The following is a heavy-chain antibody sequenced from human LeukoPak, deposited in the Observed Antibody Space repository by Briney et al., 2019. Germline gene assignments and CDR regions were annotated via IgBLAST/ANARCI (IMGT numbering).Heavy chain of an antibody. J-gene: IGHJ6*02. CDR1: GYTFTGYY. Sequence: ASVKVSCKASGYTFTGYYMHWVRQAPGQGLEWMGWINPNSGGTNYAQKFQGRVTTTRDTSISTAYMELSRLRSNDTAVYYCASEGVVAATLYYYGMDVWGQGTTVTVSS. V-gene: IGHV1-2*02. D-gene: IGHD2-15*01. CDR2: INPNSGGT. CDR3: ASEGVVAATLYYYGMDV.